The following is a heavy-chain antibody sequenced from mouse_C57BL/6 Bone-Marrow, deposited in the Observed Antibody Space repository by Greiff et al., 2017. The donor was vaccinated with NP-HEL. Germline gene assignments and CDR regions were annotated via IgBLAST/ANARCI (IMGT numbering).Heavy chain of an antibody. CDR2: IYPGSGST. V-gene: IGHV1-55*01. Sequence: QVQLQQPGAELVKPGASVKMSCTASGYTFNSYWITWVKQRPGQGLEWIGDIYPGSGSTNYNEKFKSKATMTADTSSNTAYMQLSSLTSEDSAVYYCAKDYYGSRWYYEVWGTGTTVTVSS. J-gene: IGHJ1*03. CDR3: AKDYYGSRWYYEV. CDR1: GYTFNSYW. D-gene: IGHD1-1*01.